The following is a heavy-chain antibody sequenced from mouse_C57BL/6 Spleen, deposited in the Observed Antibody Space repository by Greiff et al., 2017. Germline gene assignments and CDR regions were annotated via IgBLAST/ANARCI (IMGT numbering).Heavy chain of an antibody. CDR1: GYAFSSYW. Sequence: VTLMESGAELVKPGASVKISCKASGYAFSSYWMNWVKRRPGKGLEWIGQIYPGAGDTNYNGKFKGKATLTADKSSSTAYMQLSSLTSEDSAVYFCARDYGYGCFDYWGQGTTLTVSS. D-gene: IGHD2-2*01. J-gene: IGHJ2*01. CDR2: IYPGAGDT. CDR3: ARDYGYGCFDY. V-gene: IGHV1-80*01.